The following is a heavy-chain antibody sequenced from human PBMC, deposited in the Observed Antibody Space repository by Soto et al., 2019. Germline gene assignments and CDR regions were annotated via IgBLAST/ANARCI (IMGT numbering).Heavy chain of an antibody. V-gene: IGHV4-59*08. J-gene: IGHJ4*02. D-gene: IGHD6-13*01. CDR2: IYYSGST. CDR3: VRHMVPYSSNWYFNS. Sequence: SETLSLTCTVSGGSISSYYWSWIRQPPGKGLEWIGYIYYSGSTNYNPSLKSRVTISVDTSKNQFSLKLSSVTAADTAVYFCVRHMVPYSSNWYFNSWGQGTLVTVSS. CDR1: GGSISSYY.